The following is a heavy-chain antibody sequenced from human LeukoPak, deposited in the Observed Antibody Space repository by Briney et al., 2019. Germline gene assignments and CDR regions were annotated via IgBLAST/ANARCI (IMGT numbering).Heavy chain of an antibody. CDR2: IYSGGST. CDR3: ARYGLGAHAFDI. CDR1: GFTVSSNY. V-gene: IGHV3-66*01. Sequence: GGSLRLSCAASGFTVSSNYMNWVREAPGKGLGWVSVIYSGGSTYYADSVKGRFTISRDNSKNTLYLQMNSLRAEDTAVYYCARYGLGAHAFDIWGQGTMVTVSS. D-gene: IGHD3/OR15-3a*01. J-gene: IGHJ3*02.